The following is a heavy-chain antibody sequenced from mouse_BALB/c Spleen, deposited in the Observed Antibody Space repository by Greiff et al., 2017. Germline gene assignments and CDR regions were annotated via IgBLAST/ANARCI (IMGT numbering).Heavy chain of an antibody. CDR1: GFTFNTYA. V-gene: IGHV10-1*02. Sequence: EVMLVESGGGLVQPKGSLKLSCAASGFTFNTYAMNWVRQAPGKGLEWVARIRSKSNNYATYYADSVKDRFTISRDDSQSMLYLQMNNLKTEDTAMYYCGLTGRFAYWGQGTLVTVSA. J-gene: IGHJ3*01. CDR3: GLTGRFAY. D-gene: IGHD4-1*01. CDR2: IRSKSNNYAT.